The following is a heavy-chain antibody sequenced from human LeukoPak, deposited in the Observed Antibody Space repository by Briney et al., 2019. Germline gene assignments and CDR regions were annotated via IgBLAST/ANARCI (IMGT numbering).Heavy chain of an antibody. V-gene: IGHV3-23*01. CDR1: GFTFSTYA. D-gene: IGHD6-13*01. CDR3: AKDFGGIVAASLFPFDV. CDR2: ISGSGDYT. J-gene: IGHJ3*01. Sequence: GGPLRLSCAASGFTFSTYAMTWVRQAPGKGLEWVSAISGSGDYTYYADSVKGRFTISRDNSKNTLYLQMHSLRAEDTALYYCAKDFGGIVAASLFPFDVWGQGTMVTVSS.